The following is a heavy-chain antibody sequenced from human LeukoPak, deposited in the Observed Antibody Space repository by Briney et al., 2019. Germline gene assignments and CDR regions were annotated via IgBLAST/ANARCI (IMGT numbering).Heavy chain of an antibody. CDR2: ISAHNGNT. CDR1: GYTFNSYG. Sequence: ASVKVSCKASGYTFNSYGISWVRQAPGQGLEWMGRISAHNGNTNYEEKVQGRVAMTTDTSTSTAYMELRSLRSDDTAVYYCARDKGTVATYYYYYMDVWGKGTTVTVSS. V-gene: IGHV1-18*01. D-gene: IGHD6-19*01. CDR3: ARDKGTVATYYYYYMDV. J-gene: IGHJ6*03.